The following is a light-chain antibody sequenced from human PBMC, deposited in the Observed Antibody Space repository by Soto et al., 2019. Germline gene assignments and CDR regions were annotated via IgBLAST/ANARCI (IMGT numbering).Light chain of an antibody. Sequence: EIVLTQSPGTLSLSPGERVTLSCRASQSVSSSYLAWYQQKPGQAPRLLIYATSSRATGIPDRFSGGGSGTDFTLTISRLGPEDSAVYFCQQFGNSPWTFGQGTKVEI. J-gene: IGKJ1*01. CDR3: QQFGNSPWT. V-gene: IGKV3-20*01. CDR1: QSVSSSY. CDR2: ATS.